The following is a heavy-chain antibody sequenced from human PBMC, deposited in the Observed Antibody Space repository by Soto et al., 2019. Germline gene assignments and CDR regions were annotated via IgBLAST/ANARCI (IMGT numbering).Heavy chain of an antibody. J-gene: IGHJ6*02. CDR2: ISGSGGST. CDR1: GFTFSSYA. Sequence: PGGSLRLSCAASGFTFSSYAMSWVRQAPGKGLEWVSAISGSGGSTYYADSVKGRFTISRDNSKNTLYLQMNSLRAEDTAVYYCARDFGDSRGSYYYYGMDVWGQGTTVTVSS. V-gene: IGHV3-23*01. D-gene: IGHD2-21*02. CDR3: ARDFGDSRGSYYYYGMDV.